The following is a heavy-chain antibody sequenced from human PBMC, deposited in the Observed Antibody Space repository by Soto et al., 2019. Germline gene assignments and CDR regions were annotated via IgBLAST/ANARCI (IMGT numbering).Heavy chain of an antibody. CDR2: IYYSGST. CDR3: ARDWGRGYCSGGSCFDHWFDP. V-gene: IGHV4-31*03. CDR1: GGSISSGGYY. J-gene: IGHJ5*02. D-gene: IGHD2-15*01. Sequence: SETLSLTCTVSGGSISSGGYYWSWIHQHPGKGLEWIGYIYYSGSTYYNPSLKSRVTISVDTSKNQFSLKLSSVTAADTAVYYCARDWGRGYCSGGSCFDHWFDPWGQGTLVTVSS.